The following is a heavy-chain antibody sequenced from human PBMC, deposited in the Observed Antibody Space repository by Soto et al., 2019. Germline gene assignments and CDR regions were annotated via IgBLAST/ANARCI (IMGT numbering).Heavy chain of an antibody. J-gene: IGHJ4*02. Sequence: SETLSLTCTVSGGSISSGDYYWSWIRQPPGKGLEWIGYIYYSGSTYYNPSLKSRVTISVDTSKNQFSLKLSSVTAADTAVYYCARGTMIVVASTHYFDYWGQGTLVTVSS. D-gene: IGHD3-22*01. CDR2: IYYSGST. CDR3: ARGTMIVVASTHYFDY. V-gene: IGHV4-30-4*01. CDR1: GGSISSGDYY.